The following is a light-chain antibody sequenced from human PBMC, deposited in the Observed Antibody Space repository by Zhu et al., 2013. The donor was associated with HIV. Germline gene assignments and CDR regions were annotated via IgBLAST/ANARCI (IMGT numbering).Light chain of an antibody. Sequence: EIVLTQSPGTLSLSPGEGAALSCRASQSVRGIYLAWYQQIPGQAPRLLIYSTSSRATGIPDRFSGSGSGTDFTLTISRLEPEDFAVYYCQQYGDSPWTFGQGTKVEIK. CDR1: QSVRGIY. CDR2: STS. J-gene: IGKJ1*01. V-gene: IGKV3-20*01. CDR3: QQYGDSPWT.